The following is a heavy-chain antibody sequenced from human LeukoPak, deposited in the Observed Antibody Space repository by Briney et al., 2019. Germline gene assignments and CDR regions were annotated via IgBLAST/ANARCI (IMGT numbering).Heavy chain of an antibody. CDR2: INPNSGGT. CDR1: GYTFTVYY. J-gene: IGHJ6*02. D-gene: IGHD6-13*01. V-gene: IGHV1-2*02. CDR3: ARVPAADPGYYGMDV. Sequence: GASVKVSCKASGYTFTVYYMHWVRQAPGQGLEWMGWINPNSGGTNYAQKFQGRVTMTRDTSISTAYMELSRLRSDDTAVYYCARVPAADPGYYGMDVWGQGTTVTVSS.